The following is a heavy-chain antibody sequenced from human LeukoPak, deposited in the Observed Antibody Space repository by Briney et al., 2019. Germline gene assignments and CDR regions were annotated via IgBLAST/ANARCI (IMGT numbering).Heavy chain of an antibody. CDR1: GGSFSGYY. Sequence: SETLSLTCAVYGGSFSGYYWSWIRQPPGKGLEWIGEINHGGSTNYNPSLKSRVTISVDTSKSQFFLKLSSVTAADTAVYYCASAPPRYMDVWGKGTTVTVSS. V-gene: IGHV4-34*01. CDR3: ASAPPRYMDV. D-gene: IGHD6-6*01. J-gene: IGHJ6*03. CDR2: INHGGST.